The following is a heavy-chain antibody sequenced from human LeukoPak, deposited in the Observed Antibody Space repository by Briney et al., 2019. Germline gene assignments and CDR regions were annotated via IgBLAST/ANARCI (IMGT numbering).Heavy chain of an antibody. V-gene: IGHV4-59*01. J-gene: IGHJ4*02. Sequence: SETLSLTCTVSGGPISSYYWSWIRQPPGKGLEWVGYIYYSGSTNYNPSLKSRVTISLDTSKNQFSLNLSSVTAADTAVYYCARKSFHTSSYDYWGQGTLVTVSS. CDR3: ARKSFHTSSYDY. CDR1: GGPISSYY. CDR2: IYYSGST. D-gene: IGHD2-2*01.